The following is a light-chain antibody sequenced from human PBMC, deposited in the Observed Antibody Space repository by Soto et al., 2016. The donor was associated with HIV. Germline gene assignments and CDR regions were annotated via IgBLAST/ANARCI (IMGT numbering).Light chain of an antibody. J-gene: IGLJ2*01. V-gene: IGLV3-21*03. Sequence: SYELTQPPSVSVAPGKTARITCDGNNIGIKSVYWYRQKPGQAPVLVVYDDTARPSGIPERFSGSKSGNTATLIISRVEAGDEADYCCQVWHRGRDPPLVFGGGTKVTVL. CDR1: NIGIKS. CDR3: QVWHRGRDPPLV. CDR2: DDT.